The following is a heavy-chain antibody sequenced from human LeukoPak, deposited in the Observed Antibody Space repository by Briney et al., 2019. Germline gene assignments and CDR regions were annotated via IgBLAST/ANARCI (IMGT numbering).Heavy chain of an antibody. D-gene: IGHD1-1*01. Sequence: GGSLRLSCVASGFTFNMYGMHWVRQAPGKGLEWVGIIRYDGNNKNNADSVKGRFTISRDNAKNSLYLQMNSLRAEDTAVYYCARGVNWWYFDLWGRGTLVTVSS. V-gene: IGHV3-33*01. CDR3: ARGVNWWYFDL. J-gene: IGHJ2*01. CDR1: GFTFNMYG. CDR2: IRYDGNNK.